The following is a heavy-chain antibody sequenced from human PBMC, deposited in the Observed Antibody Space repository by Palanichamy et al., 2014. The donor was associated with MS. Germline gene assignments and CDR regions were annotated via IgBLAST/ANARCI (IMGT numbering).Heavy chain of an antibody. Sequence: QLQLQESGPGVVRPSETLSLTCIVSGGSINTKNYFWGWIRQPPGKGLEWIGSMYHSGNTYYNPSLDSRVTISVDTSKNQVSLKLNSVTAADTAVYYCARSKSATDDVFDMWGQGTMVTVSS. V-gene: IGHV4-39*01. D-gene: IGHD4-17*01. CDR2: MYHSGNT. J-gene: IGHJ3*02. CDR3: ARSKSATDDVFDM. CDR1: GGSINTKNYF.